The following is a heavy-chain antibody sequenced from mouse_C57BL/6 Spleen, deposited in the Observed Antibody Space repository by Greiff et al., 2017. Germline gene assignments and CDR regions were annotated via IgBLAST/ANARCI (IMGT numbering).Heavy chain of an antibody. CDR1: GYAFTNYL. CDR2: INPGSGGT. J-gene: IGHJ2*01. V-gene: IGHV1-54*01. Sequence: QVHVKQSGAELVRPGTSVKVSCKASGYAFTNYLIEWVKQRPGQGLEWIGVINPGSGGTNYNEKFKGKATLTADKSSSTAYMQLSSLTSEDSAVYFCARDYYGSSYWAYWGQGTTLTVSS. D-gene: IGHD1-1*01. CDR3: ARDYYGSSYWAY.